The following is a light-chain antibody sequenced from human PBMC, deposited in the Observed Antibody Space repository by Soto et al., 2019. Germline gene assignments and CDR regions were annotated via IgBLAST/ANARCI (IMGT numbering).Light chain of an antibody. Sequence: EIMLTQSPSTLSLSPGERATLSCRASQSVSSYLAWYQQKPGQAPRLLIYDASNRATGIPARFSGSGSGTDFTLTISSLEPEDFAVYYCQQRSNWLTFAGGTKVDIK. CDR3: QQRSNWLT. V-gene: IGKV3-11*01. CDR1: QSVSSY. CDR2: DAS. J-gene: IGKJ4*01.